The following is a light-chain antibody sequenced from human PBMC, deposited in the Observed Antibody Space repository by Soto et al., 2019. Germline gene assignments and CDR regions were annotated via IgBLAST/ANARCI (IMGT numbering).Light chain of an antibody. J-gene: IGLJ1*01. V-gene: IGLV2-14*03. CDR3: SSYTTTSLGV. CDR2: DVS. CDR1: SSDIGEYNY. Sequence: QSALTQPASVSGSPGQSITISCTGTSSDIGEYNYVSWYQQYPGKAPKLIIFDVSDRPSGISNRFSGSKSGKTASLTISGLQAEDEADYYCSSYTTTSLGVFGTGTKVTVL.